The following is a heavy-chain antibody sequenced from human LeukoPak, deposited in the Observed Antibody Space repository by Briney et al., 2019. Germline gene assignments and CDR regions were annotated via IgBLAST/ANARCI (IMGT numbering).Heavy chain of an antibody. CDR2: INLDGSQK. CDR1: GFTFDDYD. J-gene: IGHJ4*02. D-gene: IGHD4/OR15-4a*01. CDR3: ARDVDYANPRHDY. V-gene: IGHV3-7*01. Sequence: GGSLRLSCAASGFTFDDYDMSWVRQAPGKGLEWVANINLDGSQKYYVDSLKGRFTISRDNAKNSLYLQMDSLRVEDTAVYYCARDVDYANPRHDYWGQGTLVTVSS.